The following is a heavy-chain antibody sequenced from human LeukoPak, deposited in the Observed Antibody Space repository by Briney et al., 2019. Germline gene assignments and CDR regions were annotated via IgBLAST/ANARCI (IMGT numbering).Heavy chain of an antibody. D-gene: IGHD1-1*01. CDR1: GYTFFSYG. Sequence: ASVTVACKPSGYTFFSYGITWVRQAPGQGLEWMGWISANNGDTKYAPKFQGRVTMTTESNTRTAYLDVRSLRSDDTAVYYCARDGVHSGTTDFWGQGTLITVAS. V-gene: IGHV1-18*01. J-gene: IGHJ4*02. CDR3: ARDGVHSGTTDF. CDR2: ISANNGDT.